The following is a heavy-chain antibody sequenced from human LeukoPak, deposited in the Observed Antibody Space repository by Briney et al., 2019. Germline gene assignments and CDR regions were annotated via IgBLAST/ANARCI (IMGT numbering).Heavy chain of an antibody. CDR2: IYHSGST. V-gene: IGHV4-38-2*02. J-gene: IGHJ4*02. CDR3: ARDSPNWNYFDY. CDR1: GYSISSGYY. D-gene: IGHD3-3*01. Sequence: PSETLSLTCTVSGYSISSGYYWGWIRQPPGKGLEWIGSIYHSGSTYYNPSLKSRVTISVDTSKNQFSLKLSSVTAADTAAYYCARDSPNWNYFDYWGQGTLVTVSS.